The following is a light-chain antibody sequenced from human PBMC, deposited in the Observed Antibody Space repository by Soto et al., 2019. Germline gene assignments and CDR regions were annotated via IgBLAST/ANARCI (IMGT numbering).Light chain of an antibody. Sequence: EIVMTQSPATLSLSPGERATLSCRASQSVSSNLAWHQQKPGQAPRILMHDASTRATGIPARFSGSGSGTEFTLTISSLQSEDFAVYYCQQYHNWPITFGQGTRLEIK. CDR2: DAS. CDR1: QSVSSN. CDR3: QQYHNWPIT. J-gene: IGKJ5*01. V-gene: IGKV3-15*01.